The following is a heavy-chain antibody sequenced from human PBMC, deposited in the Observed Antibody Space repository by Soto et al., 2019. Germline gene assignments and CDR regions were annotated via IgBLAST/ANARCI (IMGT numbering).Heavy chain of an antibody. J-gene: IGHJ4*02. D-gene: IGHD3-16*01. CDR3: ARDPHEGVYDY. CDR2: MRRDSGGA. V-gene: IGHV1-2*02. CDR1: GSTFTDYY. Sequence: ASVKVSSKASGSTFTDYYLHWIRQAPEQGLQWMGWMRRDSGGANEAQKFQGRVSMTRDTSTSTFYMELSRLASDDTAVYYCARDPHEGVYDYWGQGTQVTVSS.